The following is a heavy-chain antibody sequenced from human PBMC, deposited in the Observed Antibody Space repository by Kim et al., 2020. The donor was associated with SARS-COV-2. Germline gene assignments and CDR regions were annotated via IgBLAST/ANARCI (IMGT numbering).Heavy chain of an antibody. J-gene: IGHJ5*02. CDR3: ARRYGSGSYYWFDP. Sequence: GESLKISCKGSGYRFTSYWIGWVRQKPGKGLEWMGIIYPSDSDTRYSPSFQGQVTMSADKSISTAYLQWSSLKASDTAMYYCARRYGSGSYYWFDPWGQGTLVTVSS. D-gene: IGHD3-10*01. CDR1: GYRFTSYW. V-gene: IGHV5-51*01. CDR2: IYPSDSDT.